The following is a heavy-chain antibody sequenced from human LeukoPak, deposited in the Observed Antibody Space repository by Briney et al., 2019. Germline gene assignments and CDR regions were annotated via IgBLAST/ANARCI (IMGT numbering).Heavy chain of an antibody. V-gene: IGHV1-8*01. D-gene: IGHD6-13*01. CDR3: ARGQYSSSRTGSSEYFQH. Sequence: ASVKVSCKASGYTFTSYDINWVRQATGQGLEWMGWMNPNSGNTGYAQQFQGRVTMTRNTSISTAYMELSSLRSEDTAVYYCARGQYSSSRTGSSEYFQHWGQGTLVTVSS. CDR1: GYTFTSYD. CDR2: MNPNSGNT. J-gene: IGHJ1*01.